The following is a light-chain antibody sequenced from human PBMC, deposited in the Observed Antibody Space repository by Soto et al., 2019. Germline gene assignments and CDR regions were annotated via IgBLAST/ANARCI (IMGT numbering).Light chain of an antibody. CDR2: DAS. Sequence: QSVLTQPASVSGSPGQSITISCTGTSSDVGGYNYVSWYQHHPGKAPKLLIYDASNRPSGISNRFSGSKSDNTASPTISGLQPEDEADYYCSSYTTSNTRQIVFGTGTKSPS. CDR1: SSDVGGYNY. J-gene: IGLJ1*01. CDR3: SSYTTSNTRQIV. V-gene: IGLV2-14*03.